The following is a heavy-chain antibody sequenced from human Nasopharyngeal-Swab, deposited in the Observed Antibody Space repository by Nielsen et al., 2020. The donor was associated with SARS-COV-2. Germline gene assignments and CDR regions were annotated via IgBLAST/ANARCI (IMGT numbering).Heavy chain of an antibody. J-gene: IGHJ4*02. V-gene: IGHV1-18*01. CDR2: ISGNIGTT. CDR3: ARGSILIDY. CDR1: GYTFTSYG. D-gene: IGHD1-26*01. Sequence: ASVKVSCKASGYTFTSYGISWVRQAPGQGLEWMGWISGNIGTTNYAQNLQGRVTMTTDTSTSTAYMELRNLRSDDTAVYYCARGSILIDYWGQGTLVTVSS.